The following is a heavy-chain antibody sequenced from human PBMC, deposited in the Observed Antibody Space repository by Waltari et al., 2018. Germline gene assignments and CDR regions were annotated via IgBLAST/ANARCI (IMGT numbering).Heavy chain of an antibody. D-gene: IGHD3-22*01. J-gene: IGHJ4*02. CDR2: IKQDGSEK. CDR3: ARDFSMIVVVIDYYFDY. V-gene: IGHV3-7*01. Sequence: EVQLVESGGGLVQPGGSLRLSCAASGFTFSSYWMSWVRQAPGMGLDWVANIKQDGSEKYYVDSVKGRLSIFRDNSKISLYLLMNSLRVEDTAVYYCARDFSMIVVVIDYYFDYWGQGTLVTVSS. CDR1: GFTFSSYW.